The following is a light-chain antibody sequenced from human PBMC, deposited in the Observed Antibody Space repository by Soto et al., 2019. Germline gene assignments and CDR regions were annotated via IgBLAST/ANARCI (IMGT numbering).Light chain of an antibody. CDR3: QQYNSYS. Sequence: DIQMTQSPSCLSASVGDRVTITCRASQSISSYLNWYQQKPGKAPKLLIYDASSLESGVPTRFSGSGSGTEFTLTISSLQPDDFATYYCQQYNSYSFGQGTKVDIK. V-gene: IGKV1-5*01. CDR2: DAS. CDR1: QSISSY. J-gene: IGKJ1*01.